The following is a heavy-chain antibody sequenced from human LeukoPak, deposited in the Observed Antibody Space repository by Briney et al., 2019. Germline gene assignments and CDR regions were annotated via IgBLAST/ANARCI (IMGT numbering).Heavy chain of an antibody. CDR3: AKWGSYYGSGSYYEEGY. D-gene: IGHD3-10*01. CDR2: ISGIDGGT. Sequence: GGSLRLSCAASGFTFSTFAMSWVRQAPGKGLEWVSVISGIDGGTNYADSVKGRFTISRDNSKNTLYLQMNSLRAEDTAVYYCAKWGSYYGSGSYYEEGYWGQGTLVTVSS. V-gene: IGHV3-23*01. J-gene: IGHJ4*02. CDR1: GFTFSTFA.